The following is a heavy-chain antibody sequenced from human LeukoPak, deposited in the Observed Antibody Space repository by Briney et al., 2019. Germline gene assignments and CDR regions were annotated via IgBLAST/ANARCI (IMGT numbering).Heavy chain of an antibody. V-gene: IGHV3-7*01. Sequence: PGGSLRLSFAASEFTFSRYWMSWVRQAPGKGLEFVANIKQDGSEKYYVDSVKGRFTISRDNAKNSLHLQMNSLRVEDTAVYYCARTSMIRGAFDIWGQGTMVTVSS. J-gene: IGHJ3*02. CDR3: ARTSMIRGAFDI. CDR1: EFTFSRYW. CDR2: IKQDGSEK. D-gene: IGHD3-22*01.